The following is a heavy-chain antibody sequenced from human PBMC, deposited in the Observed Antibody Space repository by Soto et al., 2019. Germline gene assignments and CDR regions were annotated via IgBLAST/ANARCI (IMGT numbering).Heavy chain of an antibody. J-gene: IGHJ6*02. V-gene: IGHV3-30-3*01. CDR3: ARDGPVSGELPPLYYYYYGMDV. D-gene: IGHD1-26*01. Sequence: GGSLRLSCAASGFTFSSYAMHWVRQAPGKGLEWVAVISYDGSNKYYADSVKGRFTISRDNSKNTLYLQMNSLRAEDTAVYYCARDGPVSGELPPLYYYYYGMDVWGQGTTVTVSS. CDR1: GFTFSSYA. CDR2: ISYDGSNK.